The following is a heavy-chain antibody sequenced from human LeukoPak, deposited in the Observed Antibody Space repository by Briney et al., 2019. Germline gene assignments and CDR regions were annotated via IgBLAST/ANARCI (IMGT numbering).Heavy chain of an antibody. D-gene: IGHD3-16*02. CDR3: AKLLRLGELSSDFGY. CDR2: ITSSSNYI. V-gene: IGHV3-21*01. CDR1: GFTFSSYN. Sequence: GGSLRLSCAASGFTFSSYNMNWVRQAPGKGLEWVSSITSSSNYIYYADSVKGRFTISRDNSKNTLYLQMNSLRAEDTAVYYCAKLLRLGELSSDFGYWGQGTLVTVSS. J-gene: IGHJ4*02.